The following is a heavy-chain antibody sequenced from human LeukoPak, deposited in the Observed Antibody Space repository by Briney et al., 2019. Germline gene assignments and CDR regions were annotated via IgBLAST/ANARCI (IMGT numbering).Heavy chain of an antibody. CDR1: GFTFSSYD. V-gene: IGHV3-13*01. D-gene: IGHD1-26*01. J-gene: IGHJ4*02. Sequence: GGSLRLSCAASGFTFSSYDMHWVRQATGKGLEWVSAIGTAGDTYYPGSVKGRFTISRENAKNSLYLQMNSLRAGDTAVYYCARGYEGATFSSGDYWGQGTLVTVSS. CDR3: ARGYEGATFSSGDY. CDR2: IGTAGDT.